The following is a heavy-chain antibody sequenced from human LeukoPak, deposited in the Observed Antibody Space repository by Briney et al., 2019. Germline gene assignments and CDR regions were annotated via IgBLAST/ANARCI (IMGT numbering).Heavy chain of an antibody. D-gene: IGHD3-16*02. CDR1: GYTFTSYY. CDR3: ARDSPYYDYVWGSHRTRGDNWFDP. Sequence: ASVKVSCKASGYTFTSYYMHWVRQAPGQGLEWMGIINPSGGSTSYAQKFQGRVTMTRDMSTSTVYMELSSLRSEDTAVYYCARDSPYYDYVWGSHRTRGDNWFDPWGQGTLVTVSS. V-gene: IGHV1-46*01. CDR2: INPSGGST. J-gene: IGHJ5*02.